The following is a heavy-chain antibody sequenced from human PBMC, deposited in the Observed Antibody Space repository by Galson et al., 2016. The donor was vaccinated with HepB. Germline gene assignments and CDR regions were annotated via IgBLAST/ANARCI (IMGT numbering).Heavy chain of an antibody. CDR3: ARHLPRGSGWSFYFDS. V-gene: IGHV3-49*03. D-gene: IGHD6-19*01. CDR1: GFNFGDDA. CDR2: IKAKRYGETT. J-gene: IGHJ4*02. Sequence: SLRLSCAASGFNFGDDAMSWFRQAPGGGLEWVGFIKAKRYGETTEFAASVKGRFTISKDDSRTITYLQMNNLKTEDTAVYYCARHLPRGSGWSFYFDSWGQGTLVTVSS.